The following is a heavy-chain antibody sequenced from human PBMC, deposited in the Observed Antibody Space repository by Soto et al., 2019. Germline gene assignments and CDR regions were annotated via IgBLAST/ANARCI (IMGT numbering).Heavy chain of an antibody. CDR3: AKDRVLGYCSGGSCQYYYYYYGMDV. D-gene: IGHD2-15*01. J-gene: IGHJ6*02. CDR2: ISDDGATT. V-gene: IGHV3-74*01. Sequence: GSLRLSCVVSGFTFSMYWMHWVRQVPGQSPFWVSRISDDGATTNYADSVRGRFTISRDNSKNTLYLQMNSLRAEDTAVYYCAKDRVLGYCSGGSCQYYYYYYGMDVWGQGTTVTVSS. CDR1: GFTFSMYW.